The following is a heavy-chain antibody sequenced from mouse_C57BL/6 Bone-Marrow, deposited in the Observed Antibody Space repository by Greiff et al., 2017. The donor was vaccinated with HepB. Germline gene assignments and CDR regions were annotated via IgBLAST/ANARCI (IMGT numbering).Heavy chain of an antibody. D-gene: IGHD1-1*01. V-gene: IGHV5-2*01. J-gene: IGHJ1*03. CDR2: INSDGGST. CDR3: ARHQGYYGSREGYFDV. CDR1: EYEFPSHD. Sequence: EVKLVESGGGLVQPGESLKLSCESTEYEFPSHDMSWVRKTPEKRLELVAAINSDGGSTYYPDTMERRFIISRDNTKKTLYLQMSSLRSEDTALYYCARHQGYYGSREGYFDVWGTGTTVTVSS.